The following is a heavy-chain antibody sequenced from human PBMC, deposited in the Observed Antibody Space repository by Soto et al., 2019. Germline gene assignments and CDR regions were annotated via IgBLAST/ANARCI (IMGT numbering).Heavy chain of an antibody. V-gene: IGHV3-30*18. CDR2: ISYDGSNK. CDR3: AKDQFDY. Sequence: VGSLRLSCAASGFTFSSYGMHWVRQAPGKGLEWVAVISYDGSNKYYADSVKGRFTISRDNSKNTLYLQMNSLRAEDTAVYYCAKDQFDYWGQGTLVTVSS. CDR1: GFTFSSYG. J-gene: IGHJ4*02.